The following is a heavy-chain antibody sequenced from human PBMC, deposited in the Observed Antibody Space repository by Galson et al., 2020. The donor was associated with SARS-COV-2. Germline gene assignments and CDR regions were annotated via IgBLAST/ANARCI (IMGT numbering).Heavy chain of an antibody. J-gene: IGHJ6*03. Sequence: GGSLRLPCAASGFTFSSYGMHWVRQAPGKGLEWVAVISYDGSNKYYADSVKGRFTISRDNSKNTLYLQMNSLRAEDTAVYYCARSGYYYYYYMDVWGKGTTGTVSS. CDR1: GFTFSSYG. CDR3: ARSGYYYYYYMDV. V-gene: IGHV3-30*03. D-gene: IGHD2-15*01. CDR2: ISYDGSNK.